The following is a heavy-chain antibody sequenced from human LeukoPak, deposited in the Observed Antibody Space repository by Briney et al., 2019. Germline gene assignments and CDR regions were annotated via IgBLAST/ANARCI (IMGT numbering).Heavy chain of an antibody. CDR2: IYTSGST. Sequence: PSETLSLTCTVSGGSISSGSYYWSWIRQPAGKGLEWIGRIYTSGSTNYNPSLKSRVTISVDTSKNQFSLKLSFVTAADTAVYYCARDRRFSYYYYMDVWGKGTTVTVSS. J-gene: IGHJ6*03. V-gene: IGHV4-61*02. CDR1: GGSISSGSYY. CDR3: ARDRRFSYYYYMDV. D-gene: IGHD3-10*01.